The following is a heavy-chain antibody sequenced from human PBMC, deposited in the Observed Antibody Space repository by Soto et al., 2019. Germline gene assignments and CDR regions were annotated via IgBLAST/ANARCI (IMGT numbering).Heavy chain of an antibody. CDR1: GGTFSSYA. Sequence: SVKVSCKASGGTFSSYAISWVRQAPGQGLEWMGGIIPIFGTANYAQKFQGRVTITADESTGTAYVELSSLRSEDTAVYYCARTRQLVMLRLTYYYYYGMDVWGQGTTVTVSS. J-gene: IGHJ6*02. CDR3: ARTRQLVMLRLTYYYYYGMDV. D-gene: IGHD6-13*01. V-gene: IGHV1-69*13. CDR2: IIPIFGTA.